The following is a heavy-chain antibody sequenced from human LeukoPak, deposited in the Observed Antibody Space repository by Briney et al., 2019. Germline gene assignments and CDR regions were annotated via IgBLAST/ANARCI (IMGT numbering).Heavy chain of an antibody. V-gene: IGHV3-74*01. CDR1: GFTFSSNW. CDR2: IKSDGSSI. Sequence: GGSLRLSCAASGFTFSSNWMHWVRQAPGKGLVWVSRIKSDGSSISYADSVKGRFTISRDNAKNTLYLQMNSLRAEDTAVYYCAREAVGVGDYWGQGTLVTVSS. CDR3: AREAVGVGDY. J-gene: IGHJ4*02. D-gene: IGHD1-26*01.